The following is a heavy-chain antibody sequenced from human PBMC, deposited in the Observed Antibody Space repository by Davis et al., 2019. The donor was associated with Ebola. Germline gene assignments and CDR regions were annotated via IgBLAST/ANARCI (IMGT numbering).Heavy chain of an antibody. CDR2: IYYSGST. CDR1: AGSISSSSYY. V-gene: IGHV4-39*01. D-gene: IGHD3-22*01. Sequence: LRPSCTLSAGSISSSSYYWGWIRQPPGKGLEWIGSIYYSGSTHYNPSLKSRVTISVDTSKNQFSLKLSSVTAADTAVYYCARHLYYYDSSGPPLNWFDPWGQGTLVTVSS. J-gene: IGHJ5*02. CDR3: ARHLYYYDSSGPPLNWFDP.